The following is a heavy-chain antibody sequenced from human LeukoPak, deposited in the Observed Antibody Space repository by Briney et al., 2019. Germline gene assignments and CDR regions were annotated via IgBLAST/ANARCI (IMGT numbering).Heavy chain of an antibody. V-gene: IGHV3-7*03. CDR1: GFTFNRCW. Sequence: GGSLRLSCVVSGFTFNRCWMSWVRQAPGKGLEWVANIKQDGSEKYYVDSVKGRFAISRDNAKNSLYLQMNSLRAEDTAVYYCARGTYRQNDWGQGTLVTVSS. J-gene: IGHJ4*02. CDR2: IKQDGSEK. D-gene: IGHD1-1*01. CDR3: ARGTYRQND.